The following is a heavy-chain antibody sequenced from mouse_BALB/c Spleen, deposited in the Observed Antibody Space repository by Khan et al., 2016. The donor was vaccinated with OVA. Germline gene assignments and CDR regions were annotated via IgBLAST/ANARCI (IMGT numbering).Heavy chain of an antibody. Sequence: QVQLKQSGPEPVRPGASVKISCKGSGYTFADSGMHWVRQSPVKSLEWIGVISTYYGNIKYNQKFEGRATMTVDKSSSTAYMELARLTSEDSAVYFCARDGISEFAYWGQGTLVTVSA. J-gene: IGHJ3*01. D-gene: IGHD2-3*01. CDR2: ISTYYGNI. V-gene: IGHV1S137*01. CDR1: GYTFADSG. CDR3: ARDGISEFAY.